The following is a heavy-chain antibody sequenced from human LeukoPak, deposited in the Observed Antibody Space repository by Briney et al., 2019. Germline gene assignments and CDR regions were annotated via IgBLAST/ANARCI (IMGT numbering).Heavy chain of an antibody. V-gene: IGHV4-59*01. CDR2: IYYSGST. Sequence: SETLSLTCTVSGGSISSYYWSWIRQPPGKGLEWIGYIYYSGSTNYNPSLKSRVTISVDTSKNQFSLKLSSVTAADTAVYYCARDRRAPGIQNPSIVVVERKGDAFDIWGQGTMVTVSS. J-gene: IGHJ3*02. D-gene: IGHD2-15*01. CDR3: ARDRRAPGIQNPSIVVVERKGDAFDI. CDR1: GGSISSYY.